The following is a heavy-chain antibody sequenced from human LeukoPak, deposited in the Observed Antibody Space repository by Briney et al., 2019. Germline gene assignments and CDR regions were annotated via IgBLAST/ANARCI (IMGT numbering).Heavy chain of an antibody. J-gene: IGHJ4*02. D-gene: IGHD6-13*01. V-gene: IGHV3-23*01. CDR3: AKGVSSSWSPADY. CDR1: GFTFSSYA. CDR2: ISGSGGST. Sequence: PGESLRLSCAASGFTFSSYAMSWVRQAPGKVLEWVSAISGSGGSTYYADSVKGRFTISRDNSKNTLYLQMNSLRAEDTAVYYCAKGVSSSWSPADYWGQGTLVTVSS.